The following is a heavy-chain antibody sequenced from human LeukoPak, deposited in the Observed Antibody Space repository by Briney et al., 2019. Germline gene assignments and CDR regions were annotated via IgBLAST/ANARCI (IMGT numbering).Heavy chain of an antibody. CDR3: ARVHGSGSYLPNWFDP. CDR1: GGSISSGDYY. Sequence: SETLSLTCTVSGGSISSGDYYWSWIRQPPGKGLGWIGYIYYSGSTYYNPSLKSRVTISVDTSKNQFSLKLSSVTAADTAVYYCARVHGSGSYLPNWFDPWGQGTLVTVSS. J-gene: IGHJ5*02. CDR2: IYYSGST. D-gene: IGHD3-10*01. V-gene: IGHV4-30-4*01.